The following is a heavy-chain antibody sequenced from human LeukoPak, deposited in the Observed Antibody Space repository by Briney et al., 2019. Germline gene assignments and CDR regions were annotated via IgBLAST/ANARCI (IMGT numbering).Heavy chain of an antibody. V-gene: IGHV4-59*01. Sequence: TSETLSLTCTVSGGSISSYYWSWIRQPPGKGLEWIGYIYYSGSTNYNPSLKSRVTISVDTSKNQFSLKLSSVTAADTAVYYCARAEPYYYYMDVWGKGTTVTVSS. CDR1: GGSISSYY. CDR2: IYYSGST. CDR3: ARAEPYYYYMDV. J-gene: IGHJ6*03.